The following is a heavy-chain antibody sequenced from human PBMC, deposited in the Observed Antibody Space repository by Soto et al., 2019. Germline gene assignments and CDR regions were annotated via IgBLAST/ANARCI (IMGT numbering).Heavy chain of an antibody. CDR3: APSSGSAYRAFDY. D-gene: IGHD3-10*01. CDR1: GDTFSFYS. Sequence: QVQLVQSGAEVKRPGSSVKVSCKASGDTFSFYSINWVRQAPGLGLEWMGRVNPILSMSNYAQRFQGRVTMTADKSTSTAYMEPSGLRSEATAMYYCAPSSGSAYRAFDYWGQGALVTASS. J-gene: IGHJ4*02. V-gene: IGHV1-69*04. CDR2: VNPILSMS.